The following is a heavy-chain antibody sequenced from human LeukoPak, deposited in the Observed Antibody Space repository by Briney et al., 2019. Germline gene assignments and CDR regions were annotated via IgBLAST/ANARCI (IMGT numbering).Heavy chain of an antibody. CDR1: GGSISSSSYY. Sequence: PSETLSLTCTVSGGSISSSSYYWGWIRQPPGKGLEWIGSIYYSGSTYYNPSLKSRVTISVDTSNNQFSLKLSSVTAADTAVYYCAREVQWLVHSDWFDPWGQGTLVTVSS. V-gene: IGHV4-39*02. CDR3: AREVQWLVHSDWFDP. D-gene: IGHD6-19*01. J-gene: IGHJ5*02. CDR2: IYYSGST.